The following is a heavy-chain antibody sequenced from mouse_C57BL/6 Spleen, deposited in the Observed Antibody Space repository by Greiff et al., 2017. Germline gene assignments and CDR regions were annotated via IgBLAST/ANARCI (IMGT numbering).Heavy chain of an antibody. V-gene: IGHV10-3*01. CDR1: GFTFNTYA. CDR3: VRDGAYYGSSSGYFDV. CDR2: IRSKSSNYAT. J-gene: IGHJ1*03. D-gene: IGHD1-1*01. Sequence: EVQLVESGGGLVQPKGSLKLSCAASGFTFNTYAMHWVRQAPGKGLEWVARIRSKSSNYATYYADSVKDRFTISRDDSQSMLYLQMNNLKTEDTAMYYCVRDGAYYGSSSGYFDVWGTGTTVTVSS.